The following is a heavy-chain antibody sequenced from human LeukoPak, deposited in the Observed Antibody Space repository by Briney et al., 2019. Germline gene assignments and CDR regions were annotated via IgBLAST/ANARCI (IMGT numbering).Heavy chain of an antibody. V-gene: IGHV3-30*02. CDR3: AKDMDHDYDDYGFDY. D-gene: IGHD4-17*01. J-gene: IGHJ4*02. CDR1: GFTFNNYG. CDR2: ISYDGSNK. Sequence: PGGSLRLSCAPSGFTFNNYGMHWVRQAPGKGLEWVAFISYDGSNKYYADSVKGRCTISRDNSKNTVYLQMNSLRAEDTAVYYCAKDMDHDYDDYGFDYWGQGTPVTVSS.